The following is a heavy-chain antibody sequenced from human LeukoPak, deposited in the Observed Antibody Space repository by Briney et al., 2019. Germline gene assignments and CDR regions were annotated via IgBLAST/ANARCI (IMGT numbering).Heavy chain of an antibody. J-gene: IGHJ4*02. CDR1: GFTFSSYA. D-gene: IGHD3-10*01. Sequence: GGSLRLSCAASGFTFSSYAMSWVRQAPGKGLEWVSAISGSGGSTYYADSVKGRFTISRDNSKNTLYLQMNSLRAEDTAVYYCAKVTLLWFGELFFFDYWGQGTLVTVSS. V-gene: IGHV3-23*01. CDR3: AKVTLLWFGELFFFDY. CDR2: ISGSGGST.